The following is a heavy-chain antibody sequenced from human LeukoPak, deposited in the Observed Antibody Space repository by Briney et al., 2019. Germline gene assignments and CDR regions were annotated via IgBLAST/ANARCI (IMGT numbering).Heavy chain of an antibody. Sequence: PGGSLRLSCAASGFTFSSYAMSWVRQAPGKGLECVSAISGSGGSTYYADSVKGRFTISRDNSKNTLYLQMNSLRAEDTAVYYCARDQAVGGYYYYMDVWGKRTMVTVSS. D-gene: IGHD2-2*01. CDR2: ISGSGGST. V-gene: IGHV3-23*01. CDR3: ARDQAVGGYYYYMDV. CDR1: GFTFSSYA. J-gene: IGHJ6*03.